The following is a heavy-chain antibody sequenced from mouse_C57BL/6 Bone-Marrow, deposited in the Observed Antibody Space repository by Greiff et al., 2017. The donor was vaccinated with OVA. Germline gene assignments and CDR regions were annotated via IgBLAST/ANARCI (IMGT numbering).Heavy chain of an antibody. Sequence: QVQLQQSGAELVRPGASVTLSCKASGYTFTDYEMHWVKQTPVHGLEWIGAIDPDTGGTAYNQKFKGKAILTADKSSSTAYMELRSLTSEDSAVYYCTTYGSSYGNYWGQGTTLTVSS. D-gene: IGHD1-1*01. CDR1: GYTFTDYE. CDR3: TTYGSSYGNY. J-gene: IGHJ2*01. V-gene: IGHV1-15*01. CDR2: IDPDTGGT.